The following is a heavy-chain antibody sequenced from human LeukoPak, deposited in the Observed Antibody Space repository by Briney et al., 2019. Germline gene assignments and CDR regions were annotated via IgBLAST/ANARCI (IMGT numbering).Heavy chain of an antibody. Sequence: SETLSLTCTVSGGSISSYYWSWIRQPPGKGLEWIGYIYYSGSTNYNPSLKSRVTISVDTSKNQFSLKLSSVTAADTAVYYCARASYGSGSYRRWGQGTLVTVSS. J-gene: IGHJ4*02. CDR1: GGSISSYY. V-gene: IGHV4-59*12. D-gene: IGHD3-10*01. CDR3: ARASYGSGSYRR. CDR2: IYYSGST.